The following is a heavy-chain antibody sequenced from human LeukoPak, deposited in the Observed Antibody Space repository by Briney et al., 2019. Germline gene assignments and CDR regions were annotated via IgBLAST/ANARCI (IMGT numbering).Heavy chain of an antibody. Sequence: PETLSLTCTVSGGSISSYYWSWIRQPPGKGLEWIGYIYYSGSTNYNPSLKSRVTISVDTSKNQFSLKLSSVTAADTAVYYCARGRSSMVRGYYYYMDVWGKGTTVTISS. CDR2: IYYSGST. J-gene: IGHJ6*03. D-gene: IGHD3-10*01. V-gene: IGHV4-59*01. CDR1: GGSISSYY. CDR3: ARGRSSMVRGYYYYMDV.